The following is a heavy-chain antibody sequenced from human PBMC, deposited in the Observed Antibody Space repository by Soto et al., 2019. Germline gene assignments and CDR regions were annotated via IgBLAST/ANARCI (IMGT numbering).Heavy chain of an antibody. Sequence: GGSLRLSCAASGFTFSSYAMTWVRQAPGKGLEWVSSITGSGGSTYFADSLKARFTISRDNSKNTLYLQMNILRAEDTAVYYCAKVLMNYYASGSYYIRYTCFDPWGQGTLVTVSS. V-gene: IGHV3-23*01. J-gene: IGHJ5*02. CDR3: AKVLMNYYASGSYYIRYTCFDP. CDR2: ITGSGGST. CDR1: GFTFSSYA. D-gene: IGHD3-10*01.